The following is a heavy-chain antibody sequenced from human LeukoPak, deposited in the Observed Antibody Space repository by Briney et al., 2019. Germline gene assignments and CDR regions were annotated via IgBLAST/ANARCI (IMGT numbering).Heavy chain of an antibody. CDR2: IYYSGST. CDR3: ARDSRPYCTNGVCYHSPPTVYGMDV. J-gene: IGHJ6*02. V-gene: IGHV4-59*06. D-gene: IGHD2-8*01. CDR1: GGSISSYY. Sequence: SETLSLTCTVSGGSISSYYWSWIRQHPGKGLEWIGYIYYSGSTYYNPSLKSRVTISVDTSKNQFSLKLSSVTAADTAVYYCARDSRPYCTNGVCYHSPPTVYGMDVWGQGTTVTVSS.